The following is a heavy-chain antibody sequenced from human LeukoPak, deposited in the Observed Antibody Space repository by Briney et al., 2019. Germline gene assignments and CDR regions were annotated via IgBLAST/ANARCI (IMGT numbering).Heavy chain of an antibody. V-gene: IGHV4-61*02. Sequence: PSETLSLTCTVSGGSISSDSYYWSWIRQPAGKGLEWIGRIYTSGSTNYNPSLKSRVTISVDTSKNQFSLKLSSVTAADTAVYYCAAASGSYYYYYMDVWGKGTTVTVSS. CDR1: GGSISSDSYY. D-gene: IGHD1-26*01. CDR3: AAASGSYYYYYMDV. J-gene: IGHJ6*03. CDR2: IYTSGST.